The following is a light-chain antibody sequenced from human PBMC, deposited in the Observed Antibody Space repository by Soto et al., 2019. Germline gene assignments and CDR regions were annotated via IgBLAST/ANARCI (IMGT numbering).Light chain of an antibody. Sequence: DIPMTQSPSSLSASVGDRVTITCRASQSISRYLNWYQQKPEEAPNLLIYAASSLQSGVPSRFSGSGSGTDFTLTISSLQPEDFATYYCQHSHSTPPWTFGQGTKVEIK. V-gene: IGKV1-39*01. CDR1: QSISRY. CDR2: AAS. J-gene: IGKJ1*01. CDR3: QHSHSTPPWT.